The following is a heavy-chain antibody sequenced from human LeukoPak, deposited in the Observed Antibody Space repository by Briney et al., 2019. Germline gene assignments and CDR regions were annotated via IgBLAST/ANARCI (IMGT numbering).Heavy chain of an antibody. V-gene: IGHV4-59*01. CDR1: GGSISSYY. Sequence: SETLSLTCTVSGGSISSYYWSWIRQPPGKGLEWIGYIYYSGSTNYNPSLKSRVTISVDTSKKQFSLKRSSGTAADTAVYHRARSPGWYLDNHWFAPCGQGTLVTVSS. CDR2: IYYSGST. J-gene: IGHJ5*02. CDR3: ARSPGWYLDNHWFAP. D-gene: IGHD6-13*01.